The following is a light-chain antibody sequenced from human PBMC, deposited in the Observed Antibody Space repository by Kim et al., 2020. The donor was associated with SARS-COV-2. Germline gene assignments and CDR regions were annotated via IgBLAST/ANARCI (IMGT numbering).Light chain of an antibody. CDR2: DVS. CDR3: CSFTSSTTWV. CDR1: SSDVGGYIH. J-gene: IGLJ3*02. Sequence: GQSGTITCTGTSSDVGGYIHVSWYQQHPGKAPKLIIYDVSKRPSGTSDRFSGSKSANTASLTISGLQAEDEAVYYCCSFTSSTTWVFGGGTQLTVL. V-gene: IGLV2-14*04.